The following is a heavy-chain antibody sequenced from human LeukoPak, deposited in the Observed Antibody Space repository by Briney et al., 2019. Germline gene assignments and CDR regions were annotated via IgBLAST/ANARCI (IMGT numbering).Heavy chain of an antibody. CDR3: ARVQVLGTYDWFDP. Sequence: GGSLRLSCAASGCTFSSYAMHWVRQAPGKGLEWVAVISYDGGKKYYADSVKGRFTISRDNAKNTLYLQMNSLSAEDTPIYYCARVQVLGTYDWFDPWGQGTLVTVSS. V-gene: IGHV3-30-3*01. CDR2: ISYDGGKK. J-gene: IGHJ5*02. D-gene: IGHD4/OR15-4a*01. CDR1: GCTFSSYA.